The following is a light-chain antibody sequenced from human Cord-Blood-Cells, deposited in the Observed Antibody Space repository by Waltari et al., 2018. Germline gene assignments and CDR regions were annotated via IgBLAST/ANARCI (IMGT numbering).Light chain of an antibody. J-gene: IGLJ2*01. CDR2: RNN. Sequence: QSVLTQPPSASGTTGQRVPISCSGSSSNIGSNHVYWDQQLPGTAPKLLIYRNNQRPSGVPDRFSGSKSGTSASLAISGLRSEDEADYYCAAWDDSLSGVVFGGGTKLTVL. V-gene: IGLV1-47*01. CDR3: AAWDDSLSGVV. CDR1: SSNIGSNH.